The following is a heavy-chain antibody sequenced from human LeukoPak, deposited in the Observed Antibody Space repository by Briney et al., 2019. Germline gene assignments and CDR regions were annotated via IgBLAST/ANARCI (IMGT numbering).Heavy chain of an antibody. CDR1: GVSISTYS. V-gene: IGHV4-59*01. J-gene: IGHJ2*01. D-gene: IGHD1-26*01. CDR3: ATDGNFNL. CDR2: ISYSGST. Sequence: SETLSLTCTVSGVSISTYSWSWIRQPPGKGLEWIGYISYSGSTSYNPSLRSRVTISVDTSKNQFSLKLSSVTAADTAVYYCATDGNFNLWGRGTLVTVSS.